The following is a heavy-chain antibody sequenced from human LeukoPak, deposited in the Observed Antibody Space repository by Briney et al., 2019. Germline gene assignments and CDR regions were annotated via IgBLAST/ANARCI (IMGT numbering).Heavy chain of an antibody. CDR3: VRETTASGNFFDS. D-gene: IGHD4-17*01. Sequence: PGGSLRLSCAASGFTFSTYWMSWVRQAPGKGLEWVANIRQDGSKIYYVDSVKGRFTISRDNAKNTLSLQMNSLRAEDTAVYYCVRETTASGNFFDSWGQGTLVTVSS. J-gene: IGHJ4*02. V-gene: IGHV3-7*01. CDR1: GFTFSTYW. CDR2: IRQDGSKI.